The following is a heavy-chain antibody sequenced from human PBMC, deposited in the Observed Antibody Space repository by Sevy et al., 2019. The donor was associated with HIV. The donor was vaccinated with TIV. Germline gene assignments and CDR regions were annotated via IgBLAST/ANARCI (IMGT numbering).Heavy chain of an antibody. CDR3: TADKAKYSCGWYRPEAPHDY. J-gene: IGHJ4*02. V-gene: IGHV3-15*01. Sequence: GGSLRLSCAASGFTFSNAWMSWVRQAPGKGLEWVGRIKSKTDGGTTDYAAPGKGRFTISRDDSKITLYLQMNSLKTEDPAVYYCTADKAKYSCGWYRPEAPHDYWGQGTLVTVSS. D-gene: IGHD6-19*01. CDR1: GFTFSNAW. CDR2: IKSKTDGGTT.